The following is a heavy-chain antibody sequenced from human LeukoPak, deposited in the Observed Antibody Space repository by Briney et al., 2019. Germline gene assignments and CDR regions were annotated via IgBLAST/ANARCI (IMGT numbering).Heavy chain of an antibody. CDR2: INPSGGST. CDR3: ARDPPTAMEIDY. V-gene: IGHV1-46*01. CDR1: GYTFTIYY. J-gene: IGHJ4*02. D-gene: IGHD5-18*01. Sequence: ASVKVSCTASGYTFTIYYMHWVRQAPGQGLEWMGIINPSGGSTSYAQKFQGRVTMTRDTSTSTVYMELSSLRSEDTAVYYCARDPPTAMEIDYWGQGTLVTVSS.